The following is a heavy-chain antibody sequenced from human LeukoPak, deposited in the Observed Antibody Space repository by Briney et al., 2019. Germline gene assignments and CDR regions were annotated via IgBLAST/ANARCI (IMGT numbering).Heavy chain of an antibody. V-gene: IGHV3-74*01. CDR3: ARDTDTVTTILDY. CDR1: GLTFSSHW. J-gene: IGHJ4*02. Sequence: GGSLRLSCAASGLTFSSHWMHWVRQAPGKGLVWVSRINSDGSSTSYADSVKGRFTISRDNAKNTLYLQMNSLRAEDTAVYYCARDTDTVTTILDYWGQGTLVTVSS. CDR2: INSDGSST. D-gene: IGHD4-17*01.